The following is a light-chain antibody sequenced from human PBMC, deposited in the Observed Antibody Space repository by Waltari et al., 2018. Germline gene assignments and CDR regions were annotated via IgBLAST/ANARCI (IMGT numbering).Light chain of an antibody. Sequence: DIVMTQSPDSLAVSLGERATINCQSSQSVLYSSNNKNYLAWYQQKPGQPPKLLIYWASTRESGVPDRFSGSGSGTDFTLTISSLQAEDVAVYYCQQYYSPLTFGGGTKVEIK. V-gene: IGKV4-1*01. CDR2: WAS. J-gene: IGKJ4*01. CDR1: QSVLYSSNNKNY. CDR3: QQYYSPLT.